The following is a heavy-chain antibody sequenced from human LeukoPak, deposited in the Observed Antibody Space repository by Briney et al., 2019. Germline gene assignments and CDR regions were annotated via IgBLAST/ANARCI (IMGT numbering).Heavy chain of an antibody. CDR3: ARTFDY. Sequence: PGGSLRLSCAASGFTFSSSSMNWVRQAPGKGLEWVSYISSDSSTIYYADSVKGRFTISRDNAKNSLYLQMNSLRAEDMAVYYCARTFDYWGQGTLVTVSS. V-gene: IGHV3-48*01. J-gene: IGHJ4*02. CDR1: GFTFSSSS. CDR2: ISSDSSTI.